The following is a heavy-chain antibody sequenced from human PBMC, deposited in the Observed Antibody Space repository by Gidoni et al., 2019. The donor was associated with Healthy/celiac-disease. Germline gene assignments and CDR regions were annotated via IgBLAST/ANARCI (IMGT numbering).Heavy chain of an antibody. CDR1: GVTFSSYA. CDR2: ISYDGSNK. D-gene: IGHD3-16*01. V-gene: IGHV3-30-3*01. Sequence: QVQLVESGGGVVQPGRSLRLSCAASGVTFSSYAMHWVRQAPGKGLECVAVISYDGSNKYYADSVQGRFTISRDNSKNTLYLQMNSLRAEDTAVYYCARATKFGYFDYWGQGTLVTVSS. J-gene: IGHJ4*02. CDR3: ARATKFGYFDY.